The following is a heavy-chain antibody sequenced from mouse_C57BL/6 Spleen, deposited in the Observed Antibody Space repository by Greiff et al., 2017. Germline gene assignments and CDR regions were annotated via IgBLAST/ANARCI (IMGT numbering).Heavy chain of an antibody. CDR2: ISNGGGST. V-gene: IGHV5-12*01. D-gene: IGHD3-2*02. CDR1: GFTFSDYY. Sequence: VQLKESGGGLVQPGGSLKLSCAASGFTFSDYYMYWVRQTPEKRLEWVAYISNGGGSTYYPDTVKGRFTISRDNAKNTLYLQMRRLKSEDTAMYYCAILDSSGYPFAYWGQGTLVTVSA. CDR3: AILDSSGYPFAY. J-gene: IGHJ3*01.